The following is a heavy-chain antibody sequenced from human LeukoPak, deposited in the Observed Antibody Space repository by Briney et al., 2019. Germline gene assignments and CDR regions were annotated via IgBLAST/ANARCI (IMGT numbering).Heavy chain of an antibody. CDR1: GGSISSYY. V-gene: IGHV4-4*07. Sequence: SETLSLTCTVSGGSISSYYWSWIRQPAGKGLEWIGRIYTSGSTNYNPSLKSRVTMSVDTSKNQFSLKLSSVTAADTAVYYCAKDNQRSIAAVSYFDYWGQGTLVTVSS. CDR3: AKDNQRSIAAVSYFDY. J-gene: IGHJ4*02. D-gene: IGHD6-13*01. CDR2: IYTSGST.